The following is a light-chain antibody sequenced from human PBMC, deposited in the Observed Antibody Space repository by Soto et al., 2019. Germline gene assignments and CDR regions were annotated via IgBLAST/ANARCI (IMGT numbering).Light chain of an antibody. V-gene: IGLV4-69*01. CDR1: SGHSSYA. J-gene: IGLJ3*02. CDR2: LNSDGSH. CDR3: QTWGTGLLV. Sequence: QSVLTQSPSAPASLGASVKLTCTLSSGHSSYAIAWHQQQPEKGPRYLMKLNSDGSHSKGDGIPDRFSGSSSGAERYLTISSLQSEDEADYYCQTWGTGLLVFGGGTKLTVL.